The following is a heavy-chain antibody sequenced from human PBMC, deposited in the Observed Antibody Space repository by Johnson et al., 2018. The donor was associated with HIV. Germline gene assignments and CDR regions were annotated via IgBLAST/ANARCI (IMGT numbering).Heavy chain of an antibody. CDR1: GFTFSTYG. V-gene: IGHV3-33*01. CDR3: ALTSYYDSRGAFDI. Sequence: QEQLVESGGGVVQPGRSLRLSCAASGFTFSTYGMHWVLQAPGKGLEWVAVTWYDGSNQYYADSVKGRFSISRDNSKNTLYLQMNSLRAEDTAVYYCALTSYYDSRGAFDIWGQGTMVTVSS. J-gene: IGHJ3*02. CDR2: TWYDGSNQ. D-gene: IGHD3-22*01.